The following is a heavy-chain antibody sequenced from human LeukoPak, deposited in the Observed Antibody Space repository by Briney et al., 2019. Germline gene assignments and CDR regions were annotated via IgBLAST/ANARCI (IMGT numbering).Heavy chain of an antibody. CDR2: INRDGSTT. CDR3: SRVSVACYEVMFDY. Sequence: PGGSLRLSCAASGYTFTSYWLHWVRQAPGQGLEWVSRINRDGSTTTYADSVKGRFTITRDTATNTLYLQMNSLRAEDTAVYYCSRVSVACYEVMFDYWGQGSLVTVSS. V-gene: IGHV3-74*01. D-gene: IGHD5-12*01. J-gene: IGHJ4*02. CDR1: GYTFTSYW.